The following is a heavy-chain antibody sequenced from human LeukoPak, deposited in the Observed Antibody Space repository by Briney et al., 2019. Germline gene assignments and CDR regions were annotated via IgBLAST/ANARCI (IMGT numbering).Heavy chain of an antibody. J-gene: IGHJ4*01. Sequence: GGSLRLSCAAPGVTFSRSVMHWGRQAPGRRLGWGAFIRFDAATKYYAHSVRGRVTISRENSTRTLDLHISRPRNEGTAVWHCAQEVRDTSCSGVTNCLFDSWGHGTLVTVSS. CDR2: IRFDAATK. D-gene: IGHD2-15*01. CDR1: GVTFSRSV. CDR3: AQEVRDTSCSGVTNCLFDS. V-gene: IGHV3-30*02.